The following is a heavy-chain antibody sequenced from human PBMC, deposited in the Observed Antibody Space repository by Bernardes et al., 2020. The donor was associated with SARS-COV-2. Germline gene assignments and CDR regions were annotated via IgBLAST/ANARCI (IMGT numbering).Heavy chain of an antibody. CDR1: GFTFSDHY. CDR2: ISGNGDSYTT. Sequence: GWSLRLSCAASGFTFSDHYMDWVRQAPGKGLEWVGRISGNGDSYTTEYSASVKGRFTISNDDSKNSVHLQMNSLKIEDTAEYYCARDQWRPDYYYGVDVWRQGTKVTVSP. CDR3: ARDQWRPDYYYGVDV. V-gene: IGHV3-72*01. D-gene: IGHD6-19*01. J-gene: IGHJ6*01.